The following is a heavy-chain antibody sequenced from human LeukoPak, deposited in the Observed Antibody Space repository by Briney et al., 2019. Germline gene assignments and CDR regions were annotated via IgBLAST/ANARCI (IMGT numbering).Heavy chain of an antibody. D-gene: IGHD2-15*01. CDR1: GYIFTGYY. V-gene: IGHV1-2*06. Sequence: GASVKVSCKASGYIFTGYYMHWVRQAPGQGLEWMGRINPNSGGTNYAQKFQGRVTMTRDTSISTAYMELSRLRSDDTAVYYCARALRGYCSGGSCPNDYWGQGTLVTVSS. CDR2: INPNSGGT. CDR3: ARALRGYCSGGSCPNDY. J-gene: IGHJ4*02.